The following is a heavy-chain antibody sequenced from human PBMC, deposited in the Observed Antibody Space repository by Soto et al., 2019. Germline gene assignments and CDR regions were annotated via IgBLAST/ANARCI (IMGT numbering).Heavy chain of an antibody. CDR2: IVVGSGNT. V-gene: IGHV1-58*01. CDR3: AVAGLGYSYGFTLYGMDV. D-gene: IGHD5-18*01. CDR1: GFTFTSSA. J-gene: IGHJ6*02. Sequence: GASVKVSCKASGFTFTSSAVQWVRQARGQRLEWIGWIVVGSGNTNYAQKFQERVTITRDMSTSTAYMELSSLRSEDTAVYYCAVAGLGYSYGFTLYGMDVWGQGTTVTVSS.